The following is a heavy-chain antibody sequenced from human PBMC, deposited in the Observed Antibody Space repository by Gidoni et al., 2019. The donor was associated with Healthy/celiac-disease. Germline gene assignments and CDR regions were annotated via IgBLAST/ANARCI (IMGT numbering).Heavy chain of an antibody. J-gene: IGHJ6*02. CDR1: GGPFSSYA. Sequence: QVQLVQSGAEVKKPGSSVKVSCKASGGPFSSYAISWVRQAPGQGLEWMGGIIPIFGTANYAQKFQGRVTITADESTSTAYMELSSLRSEDTAVYYCARGEGGYSGYEGSYYYGMDVWGQGTTVTVSS. CDR3: ARGEGGYSGYEGSYYYGMDV. CDR2: IIPIFGTA. D-gene: IGHD5-12*01. V-gene: IGHV1-69*01.